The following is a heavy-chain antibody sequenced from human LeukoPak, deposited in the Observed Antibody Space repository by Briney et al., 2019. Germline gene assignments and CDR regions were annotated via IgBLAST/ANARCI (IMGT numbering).Heavy chain of an antibody. Sequence: PSETLSLTCAVYGGSFSGYYWSWIRQPPGKGLEWLGEINHSGSTNYNPSLKSRVTISVDTSKNQFSLKLSSVTAADTAVYYCARGWAGDIVVVPAARGGQYYYYMDVWGKGTTVTVSS. D-gene: IGHD2-2*01. CDR2: INHSGST. CDR1: GGSFSGYY. V-gene: IGHV4-34*01. J-gene: IGHJ6*03. CDR3: ARGWAGDIVVVPAARGGQYYYYMDV.